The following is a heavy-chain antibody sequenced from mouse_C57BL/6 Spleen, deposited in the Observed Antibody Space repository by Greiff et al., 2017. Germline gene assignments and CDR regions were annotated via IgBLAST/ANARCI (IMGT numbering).Heavy chain of an antibody. D-gene: IGHD1-1*01. CDR3: ARYYGSSYEDWYFDV. CDR1: GYTFTSYW. J-gene: IGHJ1*03. Sequence: QVQLQQPGAELVMPGASVKLSCKASGYTFTSYWMHWVKQRPGQGLEWIGEIDPSDSYTNYNQKFKGKSTLTVDKSSSTAYMQLSSLTSEDSAVYYCARYYGSSYEDWYFDVWGTGTTVTVSS. V-gene: IGHV1-69*01. CDR2: IDPSDSYT.